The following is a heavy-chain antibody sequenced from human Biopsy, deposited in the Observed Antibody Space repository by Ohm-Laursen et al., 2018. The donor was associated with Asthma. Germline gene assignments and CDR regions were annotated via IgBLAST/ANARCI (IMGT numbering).Heavy chain of an antibody. J-gene: IGHJ3*01. Sequence: ASVKVSCNASGYTFIHFAIHWVRQAPGQRLEWMGWINAGDGNTKYSQKFQGRVTITRDTSASTAYMDLRSLRSEDTAMYYCAGTYYDFLTGQVNDAFALWGQGTMVTVSS. CDR3: AGTYYDFLTGQVNDAFAL. V-gene: IGHV1-3*01. CDR1: GYTFIHFA. CDR2: INAGDGNT. D-gene: IGHD3-9*01.